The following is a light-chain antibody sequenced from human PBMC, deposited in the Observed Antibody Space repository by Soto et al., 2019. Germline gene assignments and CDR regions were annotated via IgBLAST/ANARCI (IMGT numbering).Light chain of an antibody. CDR3: SSYTSSSTPV. Sequence: QSALTQPASVSGSPGQSITMSCTGTSSDVGGYNYVSWYQQHPGKAPKLMIYDVSNRPSGVSNRFSGSKSGNTASLTISGLQAEDEAEYYCSSYTSSSTPVFGGGTKLTVL. CDR2: DVS. V-gene: IGLV2-14*01. J-gene: IGLJ2*01. CDR1: SSDVGGYNY.